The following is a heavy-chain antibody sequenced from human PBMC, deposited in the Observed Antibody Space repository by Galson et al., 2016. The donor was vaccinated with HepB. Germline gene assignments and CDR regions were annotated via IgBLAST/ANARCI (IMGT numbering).Heavy chain of an antibody. J-gene: IGHJ4*02. CDR2: NRYTGSA. CDR1: GVSITTYY. V-gene: IGHV4-59*13. Sequence: SETLSLTCTVSGVSITTYYWSWIRQAPGKGLEWIGYNRYTGSAKYNPSLGGRVTISVDTSRRQNSLNLTSVTAADTAVYYCAGFYTGTWSFDYWGQGVLVT. CDR3: AGFYTGTWSFDY. D-gene: IGHD6-13*01.